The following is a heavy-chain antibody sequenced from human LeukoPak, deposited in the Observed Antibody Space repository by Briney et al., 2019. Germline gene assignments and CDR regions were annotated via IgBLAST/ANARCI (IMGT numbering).Heavy chain of an antibody. V-gene: IGHV3-11*01. CDR1: GFTFSDYY. J-gene: IGHJ6*02. Sequence: GGSLRLSCAASGFTFSDYYVSWIRQAPGKGLEWVSYISSSGSTIYYADSVKGRFTISRDNAKNSLYLQMNSLRAEDTAVYYCARDEATSPGSYYYGMDVWGQGTTVTVSS. CDR3: ARDEATSPGSYYYGMDV. D-gene: IGHD3-10*01. CDR2: ISSSGSTI.